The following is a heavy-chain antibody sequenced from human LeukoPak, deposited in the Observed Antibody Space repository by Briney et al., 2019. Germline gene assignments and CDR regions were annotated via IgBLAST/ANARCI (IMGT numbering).Heavy chain of an antibody. V-gene: IGHV4-34*01. CDR1: GGSFSGYY. CDR2: INHSGST. J-gene: IGHJ3*02. CDR3: ARARGGSRLRYFDSLGAFDI. Sequence: SETLSLTCAVYGGSFSGYYWSWIRQPPGKGMVWIGEINHSGSTNYNPSLKSRVTISVDTSKNQFSLKLSSVTAADTAVYYCARARGGSRLRYFDSLGAFDIWGQGTMVTVSS. D-gene: IGHD3-9*01.